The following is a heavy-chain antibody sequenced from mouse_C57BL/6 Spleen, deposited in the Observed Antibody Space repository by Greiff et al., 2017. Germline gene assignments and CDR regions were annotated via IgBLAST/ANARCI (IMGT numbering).Heavy chain of an antibody. J-gene: IGHJ1*03. CDR1: GYTFTSYD. Sequence: VKLQESGPELVKPGASVKLSCKASGYTFTSYDINWVKQRPGQGLEWIGWIYPRDGSTKYNEKFKGKATLTVDTSSSTAYMELHSLTSEDSAVYFCARVGGYWYFDVWGTGTTVTVSS. CDR3: ARVGGYWYFDV. V-gene: IGHV1-85*01. CDR2: IYPRDGST.